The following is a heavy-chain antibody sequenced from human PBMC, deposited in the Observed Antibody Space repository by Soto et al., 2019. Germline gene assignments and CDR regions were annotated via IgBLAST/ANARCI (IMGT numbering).Heavy chain of an antibody. CDR2: ISVSDAFI. V-gene: IGHV3-23*01. Sequence: PGGSLRLSCAASGCTFSSYAVNWVRQAPGKGLEWVSGISVSDAFIYYADSVRGRFSISRDASENILYLQMNSLRVDDTALYYCTRETVAGITGLDYWGPGTLVTVSS. J-gene: IGHJ4*02. CDR1: GCTFSSYA. CDR3: TRETVAGITGLDY. D-gene: IGHD1-20*01.